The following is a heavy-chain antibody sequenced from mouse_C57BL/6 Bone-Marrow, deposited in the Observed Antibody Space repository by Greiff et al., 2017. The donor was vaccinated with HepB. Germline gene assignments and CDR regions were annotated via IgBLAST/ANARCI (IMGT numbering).Heavy chain of an antibody. CDR1: GYTFTSYW. Sequence: QVQLQQPGAELVMPGASVKLSCKASGYTFTSYWMHWVKQRPGQGLEWIGEIDPSDSYTYYNQKFKGKSTLTVAKSSSTAYMQLSSLTSEDSAVYYCAREVDYDCDGCAFWGRGTLVTVSA. J-gene: IGHJ3*01. CDR2: IDPSDSYT. V-gene: IGHV1-69*01. CDR3: AREVDYDCDGCAF. D-gene: IGHD2-4*01.